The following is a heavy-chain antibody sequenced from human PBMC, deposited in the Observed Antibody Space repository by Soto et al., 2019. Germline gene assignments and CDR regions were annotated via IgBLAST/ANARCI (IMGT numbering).Heavy chain of an antibody. CDR2: IYWNGNK. CDR1: GSSLSTIGVC. Sequence: ESGPTLVNPTQTLTLTCTFSGSSLSTIGVCVGWVRQPPGKSLEWLALIYWNGNKYYTPSLTTRLTITKDTSKNQVVLTMTDMDPADTATYYCAHRKNHFHNRDFDYWGQGVLVTVS. CDR3: AHRKNHFHNRDFDY. V-gene: IGHV2-5*01. J-gene: IGHJ4*02.